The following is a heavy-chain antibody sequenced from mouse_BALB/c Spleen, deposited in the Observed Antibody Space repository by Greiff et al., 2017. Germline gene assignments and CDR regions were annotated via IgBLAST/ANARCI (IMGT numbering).Heavy chain of an antibody. D-gene: IGHD2-10*01. CDR2: IYWDDDK. V-gene: IGHV8-12*01. CDR1: GFSLSTSGMG. J-gene: IGHJ3*01. Sequence: QVQLKESGPGILQPSQTLSLTCSFSGFSLSTSGMGVSWIRQPSGKGLEWLAHIYWDDDKRYNPSLKSRLTISKDTSSNQVFLKITSVDTADTATYYCARAYYDPAWFAYWGQGTLVTVSA. CDR3: ARAYYDPAWFAY.